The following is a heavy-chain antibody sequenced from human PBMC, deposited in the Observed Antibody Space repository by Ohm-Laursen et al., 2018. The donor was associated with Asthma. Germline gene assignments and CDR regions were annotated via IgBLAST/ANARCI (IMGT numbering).Heavy chain of an antibody. CDR2: ISYDGSNK. CDR3: AKQLLWFGELLEDEGDYGMDV. J-gene: IGHJ6*02. V-gene: IGHV3-30*18. D-gene: IGHD3-10*01. CDR1: GFTFSSYA. Sequence: SLRLSCAATGFTFSSYAMHWVRQAPGKGLEWLAVISYDGSNKYYADSVKGRFTISRDNSKNTLYLQMNSLRAEDTAAYYCAKQLLWFGELLEDEGDYGMDVWGQGTTVTVSS.